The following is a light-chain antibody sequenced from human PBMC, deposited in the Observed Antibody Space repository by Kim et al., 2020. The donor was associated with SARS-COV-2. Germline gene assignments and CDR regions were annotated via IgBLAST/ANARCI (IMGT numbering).Light chain of an antibody. CDR3: QAWDSSPNWV. Sequence: VSPGQTASITCSGDKLGDKYACWYQQKPGQSPVLVIYQDSNRPSGIPELFSGSNSGNTATLTISGTQAMDEADYYCQAWDSSPNWVFGGGTKVTVL. CDR1: KLGDKY. V-gene: IGLV3-1*01. CDR2: QDS. J-gene: IGLJ3*02.